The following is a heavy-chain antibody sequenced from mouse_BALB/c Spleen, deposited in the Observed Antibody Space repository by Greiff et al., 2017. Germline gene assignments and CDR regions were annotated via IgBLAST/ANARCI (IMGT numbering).Heavy chain of an antibody. CDR1: GYTFTSYY. D-gene: IGHD2-10*01. CDR2: INPSNGGT. CDR3: SRAYYGNPYYFDY. J-gene: IGHJ2*01. Sequence: QVQLQQPGAELVKPGASVKLSCKASGYTFTSYYMYWVKQRPGQGLEWIGGINPSNGGTNFNEKFKSKATLTVDKSSSTAYMQLSSLTSEDSAVYYCSRAYYGNPYYFDYWGQGTTLTVSS. V-gene: IGHV1S81*02.